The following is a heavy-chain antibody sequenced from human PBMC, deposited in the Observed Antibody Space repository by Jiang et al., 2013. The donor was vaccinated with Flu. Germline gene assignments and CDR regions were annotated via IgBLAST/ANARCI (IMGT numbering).Heavy chain of an antibody. J-gene: IGHJ6*03. CDR1: NFAFNNAW. Sequence: VQLLESGGGSVRPGGSLRLSCAASNFAFNNAWMNWVRQAPGKGLEWVGRIKSKADGETADYAIPVKGRFSISRDDSRNTLYLEMNSLKTEDTAVYYCTTVGVDSGDYELGYYYYYYMDVWG. V-gene: IGHV3-15*07. CDR3: TTVGVDSGDYELGYYYYYYMDV. D-gene: IGHD4-17*01. CDR2: IKSKADGETA.